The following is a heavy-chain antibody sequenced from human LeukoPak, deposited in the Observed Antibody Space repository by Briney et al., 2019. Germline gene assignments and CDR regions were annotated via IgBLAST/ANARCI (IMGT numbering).Heavy chain of an antibody. CDR2: IKEDGSET. V-gene: IGHV3-7*01. J-gene: IGHJ4*02. D-gene: IGHD2-15*01. CDR1: GFTFRRYW. Sequence: PWGSLRLSCAASGFTFRRYWMAWVRQAPGKGLEWVANIKEDGSETYYVDSVKGRFTISRDNAKNSLYLQMNSLRVEDTAVYYCARDGARHCTDGSCLVYWGQGTLVPVSS. CDR3: ARDGARHCTDGSCLVY.